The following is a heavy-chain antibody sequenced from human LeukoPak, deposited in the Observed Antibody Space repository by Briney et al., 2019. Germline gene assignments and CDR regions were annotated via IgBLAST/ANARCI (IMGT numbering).Heavy chain of an antibody. J-gene: IGHJ4*02. CDR1: GGSISSGGYY. V-gene: IGHV4-30-2*01. CDR2: IYHSGST. CDR3: AREAYYDFWSGYYGPFGYFDY. Sequence: SETLSLTCTVSGGSISSGGYYWSWIRQPPGKGLEWIGYIYHSGSTYYNPSLKSRVTISVDRSKNQFSLKLSSVTAADTAVYYCAREAYYDFWSGYYGPFGYFDYWGQGTLVTVSA. D-gene: IGHD3-3*01.